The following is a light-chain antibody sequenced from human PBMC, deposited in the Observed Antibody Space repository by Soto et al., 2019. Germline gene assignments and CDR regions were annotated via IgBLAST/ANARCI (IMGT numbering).Light chain of an antibody. CDR3: QHYYSHPKP. Sequence: RMTQSPSSFSASTGDRVTITCRASQGISSYLAWYQQKPGKAPKLLIYAASTLQSGVPSRFSGSGSGTDFTLTISCLESEDFATYYCQHYYSHPKPFGQGT. CDR2: AAS. V-gene: IGKV1-8*01. J-gene: IGKJ1*01. CDR1: QGISSY.